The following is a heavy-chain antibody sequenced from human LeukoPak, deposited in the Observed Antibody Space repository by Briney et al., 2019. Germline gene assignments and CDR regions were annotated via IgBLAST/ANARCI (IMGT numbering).Heavy chain of an antibody. V-gene: IGHV3-48*03. CDR3: ARGVFDYLYYFDY. Sequence: GGSLRLSCAASGFTFSNYEMNWVRQAPGKGLEWVSYIGSSGSTIYYADSVKGRFTISRDNAKNSLYLQMNSLRAEDTAVYYCARGVFDYLYYFDYWGQGTLVTVSS. CDR1: GFTFSNYE. CDR2: IGSSGSTI. J-gene: IGHJ4*02. D-gene: IGHD5/OR15-5a*01.